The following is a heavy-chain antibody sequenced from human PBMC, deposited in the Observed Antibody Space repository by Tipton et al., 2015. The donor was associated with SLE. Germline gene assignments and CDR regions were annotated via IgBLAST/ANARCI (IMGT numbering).Heavy chain of an antibody. CDR2: ISYSGSA. J-gene: IGHJ4*02. V-gene: IGHV4-31*03. D-gene: IGHD2-15*01. CDR3: AKSLGSMVVAWYFDS. CDR1: GGSISSGGYY. Sequence: TLSLTCTVSGGSISSGGYYWAWIRQRPGKGLEWIGYISYSGSASYSPSFKSRPLISLDTSKNQFSLNLSSVTAADTAVYYCAKSLGSMVVAWYFDSWGQGTLVTVSS.